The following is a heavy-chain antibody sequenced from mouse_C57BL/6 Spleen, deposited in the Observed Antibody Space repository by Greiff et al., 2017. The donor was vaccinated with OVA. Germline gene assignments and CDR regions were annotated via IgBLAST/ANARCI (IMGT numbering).Heavy chain of an antibody. CDR2: ISNGGGST. V-gene: IGHV5-12*01. J-gene: IGHJ4*01. CDR3: ARPSKSDYAMDY. CDR1: GFTFSDYY. D-gene: IGHD1-3*01. Sequence: DVKLVESGGGLVQPGGSLKLSCAASGFTFSDYYMYWVRQTPEQRLEWVAYISNGGGSTYYPDTVKGRFTISRDNAKNTLYLQMSRLKSEDTAMYYCARPSKSDYAMDYWGQGTSVTVSS.